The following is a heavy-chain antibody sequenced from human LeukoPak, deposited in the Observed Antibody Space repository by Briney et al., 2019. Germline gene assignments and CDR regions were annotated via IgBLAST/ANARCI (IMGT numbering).Heavy chain of an antibody. CDR1: GYSFTNSW. Sequence: GESLKISCKGSGYSFTNSWIGWVRLVPGKGLEWMGIIYPADSDIRYSPSFQGQVTISADKSINTAYLQWSSLKASDTAMYYCARQEYCSGGSCYTWFDSWGQGTLVTVSS. CDR3: ARQEYCSGGSCYTWFDS. V-gene: IGHV5-51*01. CDR2: IYPADSDI. J-gene: IGHJ5*01. D-gene: IGHD2-15*01.